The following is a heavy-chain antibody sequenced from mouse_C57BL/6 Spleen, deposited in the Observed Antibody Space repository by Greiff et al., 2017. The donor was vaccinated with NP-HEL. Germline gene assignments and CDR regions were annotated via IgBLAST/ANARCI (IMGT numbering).Heavy chain of an antibody. CDR1: GFTFSSYA. J-gene: IGHJ2*01. CDR2: ISDGGSYT. Sequence: EVQLVQSGGGLVKPGGSLKLSCAASGFTFSSYAMSWVRQTPEKRLEWVATISDGGSYTYYPDNVKGRFTISRDNAKNNLYLQMSHLKSEDTAMYYCASNWYFDYWGQGTTLTVSS. V-gene: IGHV5-4*01. D-gene: IGHD4-1*01. CDR3: ASNWYFDY.